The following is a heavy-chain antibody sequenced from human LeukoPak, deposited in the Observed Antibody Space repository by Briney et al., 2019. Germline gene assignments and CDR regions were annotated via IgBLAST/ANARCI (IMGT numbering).Heavy chain of an antibody. CDR2: MNPNSGNT. Sequence: ASVKVSCKASGYTFTSYDINWVRQATGQGLEWMGWMNPNSGNTGYAQKFQGRVTITRNTSISTAYMELSSLRSDDTAVYYCARVGAAAGTSDYWGQGTLVTVPS. CDR1: GYTFTSYD. V-gene: IGHV1-8*03. CDR3: ARVGAAAGTSDY. J-gene: IGHJ4*02. D-gene: IGHD6-13*01.